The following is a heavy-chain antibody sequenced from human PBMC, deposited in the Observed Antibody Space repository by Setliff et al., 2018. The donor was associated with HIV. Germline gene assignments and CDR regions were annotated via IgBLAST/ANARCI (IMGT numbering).Heavy chain of an antibody. Sequence: ASVKVSCKASGYIFTSYDIHWVRQATGQGLEWTGRMSPKSGNTGNTQKFRGRITMTRDTSTNTAYMELSSLTSDDTAVYYCARGLNVLSGYTWVVWGQGTPVTVSS. CDR1: GYIFTSYD. J-gene: IGHJ4*02. V-gene: IGHV1-8*02. D-gene: IGHD3-3*01. CDR3: ARGLNVLSGYTWVV. CDR2: MSPKSGNT.